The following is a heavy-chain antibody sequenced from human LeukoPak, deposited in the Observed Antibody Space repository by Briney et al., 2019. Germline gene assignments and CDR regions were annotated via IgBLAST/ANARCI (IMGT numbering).Heavy chain of an antibody. Sequence: GGSLRLSCAASGFTFDDYAMHWVRQAPGKGLEWVSLISWDGGSTYYADSVKGRFTISRDNSKNSLYLQMNSLRAEDTALYYCEKDNLPYDFWSGYNSWGQEPWSPSPQ. D-gene: IGHD3-3*01. CDR2: ISWDGGST. CDR3: EKDNLPYDFWSGYNS. V-gene: IGHV3-43D*04. J-gene: IGHJ5*01. CDR1: GFTFDDYA.